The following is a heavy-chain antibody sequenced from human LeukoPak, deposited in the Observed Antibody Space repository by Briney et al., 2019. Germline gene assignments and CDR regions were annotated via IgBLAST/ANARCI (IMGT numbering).Heavy chain of an antibody. J-gene: IGHJ4*02. V-gene: IGHV3-23*01. D-gene: IGHD1-14*01. CDR2: ISGSGGST. Sequence: GGSLRLSCAASGFTFSSYAMSWVRQAPGKGLEWVSAISGSGGSTYYADSVKGRFTISRDNSKNTLFLQMDSLRDEDTAVYYCGKDSTTWSVDYWGQGTLVTVSA. CDR3: GKDSTTWSVDY. CDR1: GFTFSSYA.